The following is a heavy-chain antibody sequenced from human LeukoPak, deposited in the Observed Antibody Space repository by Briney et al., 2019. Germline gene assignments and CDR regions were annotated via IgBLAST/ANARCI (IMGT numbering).Heavy chain of an antibody. Sequence: GGSLRLSCAASGFTFSSYAMSWVRQAPGKGLEWVSAISGSGSTYYADSVKGRFTISRDNSKNTLYLEMNSLRAEDTAVYYCAKGPYYGSGSSYYYYGLDVWGQGTTVTVSS. V-gene: IGHV3-23*01. CDR1: GFTFSSYA. CDR3: AKGPYYGSGSSYYYYGLDV. D-gene: IGHD3-10*01. J-gene: IGHJ6*02. CDR2: ISGSGST.